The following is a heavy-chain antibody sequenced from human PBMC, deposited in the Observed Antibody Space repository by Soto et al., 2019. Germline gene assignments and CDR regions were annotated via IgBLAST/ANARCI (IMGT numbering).Heavy chain of an antibody. Sequence: QVQLQESGPGLVKPSETLSLTCTVSGGSISSYYWSWIRQPPGKGLEWIGYIYYSGSTNYNPSLTRRFTISLDTPQNQFSLKLSSVTAADTAVYYCARLGGYDQSLDPWGQGTLVTVSS. CDR1: GGSISSYY. V-gene: IGHV4-59*08. J-gene: IGHJ5*02. D-gene: IGHD3-22*01. CDR2: IYYSGST. CDR3: ARLGGYDQSLDP.